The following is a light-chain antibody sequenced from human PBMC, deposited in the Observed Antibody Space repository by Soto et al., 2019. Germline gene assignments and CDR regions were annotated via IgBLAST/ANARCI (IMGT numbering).Light chain of an antibody. J-gene: IGKJ1*01. CDR3: MQSQQSPPT. V-gene: IGKV2-28*01. Sequence: DIVMTQSPLSLPVTPGEPASISCSSSQSLLQSNGYKYLDWYLQKPGQSPQLLIYFGSYRASGVPDRFSGSGSGTDFTLKIRRVEAEDVGVYYCMQSQQSPPTFGQGSKVE. CDR1: QSLLQSNGYKY. CDR2: FGS.